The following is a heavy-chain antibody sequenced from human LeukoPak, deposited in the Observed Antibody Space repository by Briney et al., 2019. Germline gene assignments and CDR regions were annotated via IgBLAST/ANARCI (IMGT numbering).Heavy chain of an antibody. CDR1: GFTFSSYW. D-gene: IGHD3-10*01. V-gene: IGHV3-74*01. J-gene: IGHJ4*02. CDR2: INSDGSST. CDR3: ARARYFGSGTYHDY. Sequence: PGGSLRLSCAASGFTFSSYWMHWVRQAPGKGLVWVSRINSDGSSTSYADSVKGRFTISRDNAKNTLYLQMNSLRAEDTAVYYCARARYFGSGTYHDYWGQGTLVTVSS.